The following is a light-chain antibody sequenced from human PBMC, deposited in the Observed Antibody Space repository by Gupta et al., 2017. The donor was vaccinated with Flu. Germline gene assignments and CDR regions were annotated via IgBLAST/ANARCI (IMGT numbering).Light chain of an antibody. Sequence: EIALTPSPGTLSLSPGERATLPCSASQSVSSSYLAWYQQKPGQAPRLLIYGASSRATGIPDRFSGSGSGTDFTLTISSLEPEDFAVYYCQQYGSSPHTFGQGTKLEIK. CDR3: QQYGSSPHT. V-gene: IGKV3-20*01. J-gene: IGKJ2*01. CDR2: GAS. CDR1: QSVSSSY.